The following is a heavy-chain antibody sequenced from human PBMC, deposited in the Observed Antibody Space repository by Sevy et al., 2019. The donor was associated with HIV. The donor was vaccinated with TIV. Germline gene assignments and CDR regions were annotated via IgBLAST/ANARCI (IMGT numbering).Heavy chain of an antibody. V-gene: IGHV1-2*02. CDR3: VGDDRDGYFDY. Sequence: ASLKVSCKASGYTFTGYYMHWVRQAPGQGLEWMGWINPDSGGPNYAPKFQGRVTLTRDTSISPAYMELSRLKSDGTAVYYWVGDDRDGYFDYWGQGTLGTVSS. J-gene: IGHJ4*02. CDR1: GYTFTGYY. CDR2: INPDSGGP.